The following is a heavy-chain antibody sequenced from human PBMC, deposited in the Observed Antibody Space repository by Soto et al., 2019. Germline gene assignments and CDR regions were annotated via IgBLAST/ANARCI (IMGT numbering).Heavy chain of an antibody. CDR3: ARIATTGKTFSEY. V-gene: IGHV1-46*01. CDR2: VNPNRGTA. CDR1: GYAVTNYN. D-gene: IGHD1-26*01. Sequence: ASVKISCKASGYAVTNYNIHWVRQAPGQGLQWMGEVNPNRGTAGYAETFQGRVTMTRNASTRTVYMVLTSLTPEDTAIYYCARIATTGKTFSEYWGQGTLVTVSA. J-gene: IGHJ1*01.